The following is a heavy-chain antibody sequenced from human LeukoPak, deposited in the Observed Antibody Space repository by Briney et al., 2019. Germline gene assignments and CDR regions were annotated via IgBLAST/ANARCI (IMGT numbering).Heavy chain of an antibody. J-gene: IGHJ4*02. CDR2: IKQDGSEK. Sequence: GGSLRLSCAASGFTFSSYWMRWVRQAPGKGREGGSNIKQDGSEKYYVDSVKGRFTISRDNAKNSLYLQMNSLRAEDTAVYYCAKDRESYYCSTTNCYLDYWGQGILVTASS. CDR3: AKDRESYYCSTTNCYLDY. V-gene: IGHV3-7*01. CDR1: GFTFSSYW. D-gene: IGHD2-2*01.